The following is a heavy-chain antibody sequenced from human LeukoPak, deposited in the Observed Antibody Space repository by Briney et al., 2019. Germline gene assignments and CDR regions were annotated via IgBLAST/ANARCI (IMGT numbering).Heavy chain of an antibody. D-gene: IGHD3-22*01. Sequence: PGGSLRLSCAASGFTFNTYVMNWVRQAPGKGLEWVSSISSSSSYIYYADSVKGRFTISRDNAKNSLYLQMNSLRAEDTAVYYCARPYYFDSSGYYYSWGQGTMVTVSS. CDR3: ARPYYFDSSGYYYS. J-gene: IGHJ3*01. CDR1: GFTFNTYV. V-gene: IGHV3-21*06. CDR2: ISSSSSYI.